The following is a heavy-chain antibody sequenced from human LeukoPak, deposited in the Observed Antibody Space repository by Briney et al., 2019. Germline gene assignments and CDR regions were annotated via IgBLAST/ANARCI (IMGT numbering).Heavy chain of an antibody. V-gene: IGHV3-11*04. J-gene: IGHJ4*02. CDR1: GFAFSDYY. CDR3: ATVWYYSGPNFDY. Sequence: PGGSLRLSCAASGFAFSDYYMSWIRQAPGKGLEWVSYISSSGSTIYYADSVKGRFTISRDNAKNSLYLQMNSLRAEDTAVYYCATVWYYSGPNFDYWGQGTLVTVSS. CDR2: ISSSGSTI. D-gene: IGHD3-10*01.